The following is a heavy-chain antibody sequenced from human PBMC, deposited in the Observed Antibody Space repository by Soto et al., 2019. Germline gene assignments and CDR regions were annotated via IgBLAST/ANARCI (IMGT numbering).Heavy chain of an antibody. CDR3: AKSPNFYCSSPNCYKYYFDH. Sequence: PGGSLRLSCASSWFTFNTYGMHWVRQAPGKGLEWVAVISYDGSEKYYVDSVKGRFTISKDNSKNTLYLQMNSLRPEDTAVYYCAKSPNFYCSSPNCYKYYFDHWGQGTRVTVSS. V-gene: IGHV3-30*18. CDR1: WFTFNTYG. J-gene: IGHJ4*02. D-gene: IGHD2-2*02. CDR2: ISYDGSEK.